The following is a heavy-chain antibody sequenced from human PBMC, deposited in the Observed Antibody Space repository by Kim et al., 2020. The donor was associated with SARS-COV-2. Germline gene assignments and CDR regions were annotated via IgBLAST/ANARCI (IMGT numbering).Heavy chain of an antibody. CDR1: GFTFDVFA. J-gene: IGHJ4*01. Sequence: GGSLRLSCASSGFTFDVFAMHWVRQAPGKGLEWVSLISGDGDTRDYADSVKGRFTISRDNSKNSLFLEMKSLRAEDTALYYCAKEVFWSGYSYFFEDWG. CDR3: AKEVFWSGYSYFFED. V-gene: IGHV3-43*02. CDR2: ISGDGDTR. D-gene: IGHD3-3*01.